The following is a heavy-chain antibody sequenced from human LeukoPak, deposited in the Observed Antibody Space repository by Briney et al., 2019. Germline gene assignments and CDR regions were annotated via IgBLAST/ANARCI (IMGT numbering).Heavy chain of an antibody. V-gene: IGHV1-2*02. CDR2: INPNSGGT. D-gene: IGHD3-10*01. CDR3: ARDPFGSGSIVDY. CDR1: GYIFTGYY. Sequence: ASVKVSCKASGYIFTGYYMHWVRQAPGQGLEWMGWINPNSGGTNYAQKFQGRVTMTRDTSISTAYMELSRLRSDDMAVYYCARDPFGSGSIVDYWGQGTLVTVSS. J-gene: IGHJ4*02.